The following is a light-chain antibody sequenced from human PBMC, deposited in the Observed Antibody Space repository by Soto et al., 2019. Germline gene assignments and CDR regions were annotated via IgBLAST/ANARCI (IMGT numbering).Light chain of an antibody. CDR2: DAS. V-gene: IGKV1-5*01. J-gene: IGKJ5*01. CDR3: QQYNSYPIT. CDR1: QSISSW. Sequence: DIQMTQSPSTLSAYVGDRVTITCRAGQSISSWLAWYQQKPGKDPKLLIYDASNLESGVPSRFSGSGSGTEFTLTISSLQPDDFATYYCQQYNSYPITFGQGTRLEIK.